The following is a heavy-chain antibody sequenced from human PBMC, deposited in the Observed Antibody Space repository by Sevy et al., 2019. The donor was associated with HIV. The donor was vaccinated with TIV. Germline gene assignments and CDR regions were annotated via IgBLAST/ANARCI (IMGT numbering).Heavy chain of an antibody. CDR1: GYNFIGFY. D-gene: IGHD6-13*01. J-gene: IGHJ5*02. CDR2: INPTNGDT. Sequence: ASVKVSCKASGYNFIGFYIHWVRQAPGQGLQWFGRINPTNGDTKYAPNLQGRVTVTRDMSVSTAYMELTQLTSDDTAVYYCAGQTSGWYDWFDPWGPGTLVTVSS. V-gene: IGHV1-2*06. CDR3: AGQTSGWYDWFDP.